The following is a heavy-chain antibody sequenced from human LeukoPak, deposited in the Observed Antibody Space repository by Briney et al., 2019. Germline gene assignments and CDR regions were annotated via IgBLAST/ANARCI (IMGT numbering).Heavy chain of an antibody. V-gene: IGHV3-23*01. D-gene: IGHD1-20*01. J-gene: IGHJ6*03. CDR2: IVCSDSRP. CDR3: AKDACSYNWWYMDA. CDR1: GCKLRNFA. Sequence: SGCKLRNFAGSRVLKAPGKGLGWVWIIVCSDSRPYYADSVKGRFTTSRDNSKNTLYLQMNSLRAGDTAVYYCAKDACSYNWWYMDAWGKGTTVIVYS.